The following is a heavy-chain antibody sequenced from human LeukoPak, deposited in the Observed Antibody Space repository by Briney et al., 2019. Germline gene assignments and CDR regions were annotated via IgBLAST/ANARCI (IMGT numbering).Heavy chain of an antibody. CDR2: IYYSGST. V-gene: IGHV4-59*08. J-gene: IGHJ6*02. CDR1: GGSFSGYY. Sequence: SGTLSLTCAVYGGSFSGYYWSWIRQPPGKGLEWIGYIYYSGSTNYNPSLKSRVTISVDTSKNQFSLKLSSVTAADTAVYYCARHAQSTAYYYGMDVWGQGTTVTVSS. CDR3: ARHAQSTAYYYGMDV.